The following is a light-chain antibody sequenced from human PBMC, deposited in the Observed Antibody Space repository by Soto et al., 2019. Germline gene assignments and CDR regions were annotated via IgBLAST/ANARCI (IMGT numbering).Light chain of an antibody. Sequence: ETVMTQSPATLSVSPGERTTLSCRASQRVSRNLAWYQQRPGQTPRLLFYGASTRATGIPARFSASGSGTEFTLTISSLQSEDFGVYYCQQYNNWPLTFGGGTKVAIE. CDR3: QQYNNWPLT. J-gene: IGKJ4*01. V-gene: IGKV3-15*01. CDR2: GAS. CDR1: QRVSRN.